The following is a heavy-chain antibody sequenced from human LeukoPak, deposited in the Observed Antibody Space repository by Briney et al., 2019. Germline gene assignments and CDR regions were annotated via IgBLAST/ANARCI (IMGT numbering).Heavy chain of an antibody. CDR2: ISYDGSNK. V-gene: IGHV3-30*03. CDR3: ARETVAVTMVYYIDY. Sequence: GRSLRLSCAASGFTFSSYGMHWVRQAPGKGLEWVAVISYDGSNKYYADSVKGRFTISRDNSKNTLYLQMNSLGAEDTAVYYCARETVAVTMVYYIDYWGQGTLVTVSS. J-gene: IGHJ4*02. CDR1: GFTFSSYG. D-gene: IGHD3-10*01.